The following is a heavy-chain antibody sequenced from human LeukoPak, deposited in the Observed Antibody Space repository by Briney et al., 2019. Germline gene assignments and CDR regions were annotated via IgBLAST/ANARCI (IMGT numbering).Heavy chain of an antibody. Sequence: GGSLRLSCAAYGFTFSSYSMSWVRQAPGKGLEWVSAISGSGGSTYYADSVKGRFTISRDNSKNTLYLQMNSLRAEDTAVYYCAKDHLRDYGSGSYPPDFDYWGQGTLVTVSS. J-gene: IGHJ4*02. CDR3: AKDHLRDYGSGSYPPDFDY. CDR1: GFTFSSYS. V-gene: IGHV3-23*01. CDR2: ISGSGGST. D-gene: IGHD3-10*01.